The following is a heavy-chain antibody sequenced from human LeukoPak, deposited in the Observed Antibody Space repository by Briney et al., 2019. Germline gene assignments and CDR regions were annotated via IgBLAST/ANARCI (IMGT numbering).Heavy chain of an antibody. D-gene: IGHD3-10*01. CDR3: ARVPIIRPGKGIDY. Sequence: GGSLRLSCAASGFIFSDYWMHWVRQAPGKGLVWVSRIHNDGTSTNYADSVKGRFTISRDSAKNTLYLQMNSLRVEDTAVYYCARVPIIRPGKGIDYWGQGTLVTVSS. CDR2: IHNDGTST. V-gene: IGHV3-74*01. J-gene: IGHJ4*02. CDR1: GFIFSDYW.